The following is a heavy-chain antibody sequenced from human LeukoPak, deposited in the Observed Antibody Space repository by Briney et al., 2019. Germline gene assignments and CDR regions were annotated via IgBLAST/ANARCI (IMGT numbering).Heavy chain of an antibody. CDR1: GGTFSSYA. Sequence: ASVKVSCKASGGTFSSYAISWVRQAPGQGLEWMGGIIPIFGTANYAQKFQGRVTITTDESTSTAYMELSSLRSEDTAVYYCARDLSCSGGSCYPGGHNWFDPWGQGTLVTVSS. J-gene: IGHJ5*02. V-gene: IGHV1-69*05. CDR3: ARDLSCSGGSCYPGGHNWFDP. CDR2: IIPIFGTA. D-gene: IGHD2-15*01.